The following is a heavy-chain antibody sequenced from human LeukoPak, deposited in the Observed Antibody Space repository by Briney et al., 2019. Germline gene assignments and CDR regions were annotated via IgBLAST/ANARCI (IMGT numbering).Heavy chain of an antibody. Sequence: PSETLSLTCTVSGGSISSYYWSWIRQPPGKGLEWIGYFYYSGSTNYNPSLKSRVTISVDTSKNQFSLKLSSVTAADTAVYYCARVEGYCSSTSCYELIDYWGQGALVTVSS. V-gene: IGHV4-59*01. CDR1: GGSISSYY. CDR3: ARVEGYCSSTSCYELIDY. J-gene: IGHJ4*02. D-gene: IGHD2-2*01. CDR2: FYYSGST.